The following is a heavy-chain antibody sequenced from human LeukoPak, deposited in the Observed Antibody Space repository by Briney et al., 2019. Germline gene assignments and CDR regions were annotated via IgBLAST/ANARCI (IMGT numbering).Heavy chain of an antibody. J-gene: IGHJ6*02. D-gene: IGHD3-16*01. CDR1: GFTFSNFA. CDR2: ISYDGDNE. CDR3: ARVRGGRSWYYYGMDV. V-gene: IGHV3-30-3*01. Sequence: GGSLRLSCAASGFTFSNFAMHWVRQAPGKGLEWMAVISYDGDNEYYADSVKGQFTISRDNSKDRLYLQMNSLRPEDTAMYYCARVRGGRSWYYYGMDVWGRGTTVTVSS.